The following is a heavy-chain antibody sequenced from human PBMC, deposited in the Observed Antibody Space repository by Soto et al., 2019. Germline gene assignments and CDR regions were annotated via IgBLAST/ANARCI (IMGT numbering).Heavy chain of an antibody. CDR3: ARESPRLNSSGGYYYYYMDV. D-gene: IGHD6-19*01. CDR2: IYYSGST. CDR1: GGSISSYY. V-gene: IGHV4-59*01. Sequence: SETLSLTCTVSGGSISSYYWSWIRQPPGKGLEWIGYIYYSGSTNYNPSLKSRVTISVDTSKNQFSLKLSSVTAADTAVYYCARESPRLNSSGGYYYYYMDVWGKGTTVTVSS. J-gene: IGHJ6*03.